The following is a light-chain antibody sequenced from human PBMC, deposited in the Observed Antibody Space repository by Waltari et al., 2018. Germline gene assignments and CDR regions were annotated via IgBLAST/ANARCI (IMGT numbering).Light chain of an antibody. V-gene: IGLV2-14*01. CDR1: SSDVGGYNY. Sequence: QSALTQPASVSGSPGQSITISCTGTSSDVGGYNYASWYQQHPGKAPKLMNYEVSNRPSGVSNRFSGSKSGNTASLTISGLQAEDEADYYCSSYTSSSTLVFGGGTKLTVL. J-gene: IGLJ2*01. CDR3: SSYTSSSTLV. CDR2: EVS.